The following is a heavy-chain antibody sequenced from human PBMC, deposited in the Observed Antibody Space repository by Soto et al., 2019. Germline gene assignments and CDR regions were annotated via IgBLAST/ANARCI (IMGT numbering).Heavy chain of an antibody. J-gene: IGHJ6*03. D-gene: IGHD5-12*01. CDR1: GGTLSSYT. CDR3: ARQGGYIYSGYDYLKVYYIDV. CDR2: IIPILGIA. Sequence: SVKVSCKASGGTLSSYTISWVRQAPGQGLEWMGRIIPILGIANYAQKFQGRVTITADKSTSTAYMELSSLRSEDTAVYYCARQGGYIYSGYDYLKVYYIDVW. V-gene: IGHV1-69*02.